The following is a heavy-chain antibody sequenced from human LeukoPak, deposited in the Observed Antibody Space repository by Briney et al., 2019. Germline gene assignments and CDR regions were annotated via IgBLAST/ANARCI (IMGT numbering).Heavy chain of an antibody. CDR1: GFSIRSGYH. J-gene: IGHJ5*02. V-gene: IGHV4-38-2*02. Sequence: SETLSLTCTVSGFSIRSGYHWGWIRQPPGKGLERIGSIYHSGSTFHNPSLKSRVTISVDTSKNQFSLKLSSVTAADTAVYYCARRERGYNYGSYWFDPWGRGTLVTVSS. CDR3: ARRERGYNYGSYWFDP. D-gene: IGHD5-18*01. CDR2: IYHSGST.